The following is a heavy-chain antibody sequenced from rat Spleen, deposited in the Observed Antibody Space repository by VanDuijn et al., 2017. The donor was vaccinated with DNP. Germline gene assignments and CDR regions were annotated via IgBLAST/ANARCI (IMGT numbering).Heavy chain of an antibody. V-gene: IGHV5-22*01. CDR1: GFIFSDYY. J-gene: IGHJ2*01. CDR3: ARLYNSGYYFDY. D-gene: IGHD4-3*01. Sequence: EVQLVESGGGLVQPGRSLKLSCAGSGFIFSDYYMAWVRQAPTKGLEWVAYIRYDGSTTYYGDSVEGRFTISRDNAKSSLYLQMNSLRSEDMATDYCARLYNSGYYFDYGGQGVMVTVSS. CDR2: IRYDGSTT.